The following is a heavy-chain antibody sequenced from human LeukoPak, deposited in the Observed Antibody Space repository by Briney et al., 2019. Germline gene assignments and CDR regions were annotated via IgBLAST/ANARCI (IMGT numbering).Heavy chain of an antibody. V-gene: IGHV3-21*01. CDR1: GFTFSSYS. D-gene: IGHD6-19*01. CDR2: ISSSSSYI. Sequence: GGSLRLSCAASGFTFSSYSMNWVRQAPGKGLEWVSSISSSSSYIYYADSVKGRFTIARDNAKNSLYLQMNSLRAEDTAVYYCARIAVADGYYYYMDVWGKGTTVTVSS. J-gene: IGHJ6*03. CDR3: ARIAVADGYYYYMDV.